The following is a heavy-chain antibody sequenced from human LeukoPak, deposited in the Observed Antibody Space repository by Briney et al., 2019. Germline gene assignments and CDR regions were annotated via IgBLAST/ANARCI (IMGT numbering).Heavy chain of an antibody. CDR1: GFTFDDYA. CDR3: AKDYGDYGDYRRFDC. J-gene: IGHJ4*02. V-gene: IGHV3-9*01. D-gene: IGHD4-17*01. CDR2: ISWNSGSI. Sequence: GRSLRLSCAASGFTFDDYAMHWVRQPPGKGLEWVSGISWNSGSIGYADSVKGRFTISRDNAKNSLYLQMNSLRAEDTALYCCAKDYGDYGDYRRFDCWGQGTPVTVSS.